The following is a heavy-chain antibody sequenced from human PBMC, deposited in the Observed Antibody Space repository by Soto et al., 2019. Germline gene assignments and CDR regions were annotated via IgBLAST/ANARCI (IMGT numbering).Heavy chain of an antibody. V-gene: IGHV6-1*01. CDR2: TYYKSKWNN. CDR1: GASGSSNSAA. Sequence: PSQALSLTCAISGASGSSNSAACNWIRQSPSRGLELLGRTYYKSKWNNDYALSVKSRITINPDTSKNQFSLHLYSVTPEDTAVYYCSGIAWFRGLYGCGQGTSDTVS. CDR3: SGIAWFRGLYG. D-gene: IGHD2-21*01. J-gene: IGHJ6*02.